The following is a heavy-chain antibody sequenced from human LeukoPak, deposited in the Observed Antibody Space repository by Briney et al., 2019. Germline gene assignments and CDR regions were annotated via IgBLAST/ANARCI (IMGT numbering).Heavy chain of an antibody. V-gene: IGHV4-38-2*02. CDR3: ATLTYSDRPPLDY. D-gene: IGHD4-17*01. J-gene: IGHJ4*02. CDR2: IYHSGST. Sequence: SETLSLTCTVSGYSISSGYYWGWIRQPPGKGLEWIGSIYHSGSTHYNPSLKSRVTISVDTSKNQFSLKLSSVTAADTAVYYCATLTYSDRPPLDYWGQGTLVTVSS. CDR1: GYSISSGYY.